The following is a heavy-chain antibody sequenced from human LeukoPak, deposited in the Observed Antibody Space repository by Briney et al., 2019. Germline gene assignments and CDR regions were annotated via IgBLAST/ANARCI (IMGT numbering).Heavy chain of an antibody. Sequence: SETLSLNCTVAGGSISSYYWGWLRQPPGQGLVWIGSIYYSGSTYYNPSLRRRVTIAVDTSKNQYSLQMSSGTAADTALYCWGREGRITIFGVVRTCFDYWGQGTLVSVSS. CDR2: IYYSGST. V-gene: IGHV4-39*07. J-gene: IGHJ4*02. CDR3: GREGRITIFGVVRTCFDY. CDR1: GGSISSYY. D-gene: IGHD3-3*01.